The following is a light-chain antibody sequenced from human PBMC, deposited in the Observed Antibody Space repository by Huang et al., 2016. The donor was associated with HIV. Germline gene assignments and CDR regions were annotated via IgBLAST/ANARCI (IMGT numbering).Light chain of an antibody. CDR3: QQRSNWPPLT. Sequence: EIVLTQSPATLSLSPGERATLSCRASQSVSSYLAWYQQKPGQAPRLLIYDASNRATGIPARCSGSGSGTDFTLTIISLEPEDFAVYYCQQRSNWPPLTFGGGTKVEIK. CDR1: QSVSSY. CDR2: DAS. J-gene: IGKJ4*01. V-gene: IGKV3-11*01.